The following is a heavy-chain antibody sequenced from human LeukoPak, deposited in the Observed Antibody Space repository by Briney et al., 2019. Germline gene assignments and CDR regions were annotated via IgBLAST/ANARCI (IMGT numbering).Heavy chain of an antibody. CDR3: ARGYCSSTSCRNDY. CDR2: IYYSGST. V-gene: IGHV4-61*01. J-gene: IGHJ4*02. Sequence: SETLSLTCTVSGGSVSSGSYYWSWIRQPPGKGLEWIGYIYYSGSTNYNPSLKSRVTISVDTSKNQFSLKLSSVTAADTAVYYCARGYCSSTSCRNDYWGQGTLVTVSS. D-gene: IGHD2-2*01. CDR1: GGSVSSGSYY.